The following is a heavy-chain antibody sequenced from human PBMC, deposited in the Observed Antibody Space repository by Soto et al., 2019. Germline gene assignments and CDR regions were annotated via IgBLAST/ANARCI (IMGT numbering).Heavy chain of an antibody. Sequence: EVQLVESGGGLVQPGGSLRLSYAASGFTFSSYDMHWVRQATGKGLEWVSAIGTAGDTYYPGSVKGRFTISRENAKNSLYLQMNSLRAGDTAVYYCARARAVAGTYYYYMDVWGKGTTVTVSS. CDR3: ARARAVAGTYYYYMDV. V-gene: IGHV3-13*01. D-gene: IGHD6-19*01. CDR1: GFTFSSYD. CDR2: IGTAGDT. J-gene: IGHJ6*03.